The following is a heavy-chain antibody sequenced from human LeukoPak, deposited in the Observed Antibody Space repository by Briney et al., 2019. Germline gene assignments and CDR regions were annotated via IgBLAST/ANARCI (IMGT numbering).Heavy chain of an antibody. J-gene: IGHJ3*02. D-gene: IGHD2-2*01. CDR3: ARELGYCSSTSCRNHDAFDI. Sequence: PETLSLTCTVSGGSVSSGSYYWSWIRQPRGKGLEWIVYIYYSGSTNYNPSLKSRVTISVNTSKNQFSLKLSSVTAADTAVYYCARELGYCSSTSCRNHDAFDIWGQGTMVTVSS. CDR2: IYYSGST. CDR1: GGSVSSGSYY. V-gene: IGHV4-61*01.